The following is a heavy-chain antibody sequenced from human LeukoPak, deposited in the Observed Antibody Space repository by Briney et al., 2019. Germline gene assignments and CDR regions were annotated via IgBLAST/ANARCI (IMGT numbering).Heavy chain of an antibody. CDR1: GGTFSSYA. J-gene: IGHJ6*02. D-gene: IGHD6-13*01. CDR3: ARDQQPIAAAAIGDYYYGMDV. CDR2: IIPILGIA. Sequence: SVKVSCKASGGTFSSYAISWVRQAPGQGLEWMGRIIPILGIANYAQKFQGRVTITADKSTSIAYMELSSLRSEDTAVYYCARDQQPIAAAAIGDYYYGMDVWGQGTTVTVSS. V-gene: IGHV1-69*04.